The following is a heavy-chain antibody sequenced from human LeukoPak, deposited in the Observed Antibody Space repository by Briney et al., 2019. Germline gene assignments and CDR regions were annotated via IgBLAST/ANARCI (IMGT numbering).Heavy chain of an antibody. V-gene: IGHV1-2*02. CDR3: ATNILVRDIINWFDP. CDR1: GYSFADYH. J-gene: IGHJ5*02. CDR2: IKPNSGDT. D-gene: IGHD3-10*01. Sequence: ASVKVSCKASGYSFADYHMHSVGQAPGQRLEWMGWIKPNSGDTRSAQKFQGRVIMTRDTSTGTAYMELSSLRYDDTAVYYCATNILVRDIINWFDPWGQGTLVTVSS.